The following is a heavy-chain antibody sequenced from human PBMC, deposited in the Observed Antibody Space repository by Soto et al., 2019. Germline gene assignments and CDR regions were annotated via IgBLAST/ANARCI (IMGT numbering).Heavy chain of an antibody. CDR3: AGDIRSGSYRFDY. J-gene: IGHJ4*02. CDR2: IYYSGST. V-gene: IGHV4-59*08. D-gene: IGHD1-26*01. CDR1: CASISSHY. Sequence: SETLSLTCTVSCASISSHYWSWIRQPPGKGLEWIGYIYYSGSTNYNPSLKSRVTISVDSSKNQFSLKLSSVTAADTAVYYCAGDIRSGSYRFDYWGQGTLVTVSS.